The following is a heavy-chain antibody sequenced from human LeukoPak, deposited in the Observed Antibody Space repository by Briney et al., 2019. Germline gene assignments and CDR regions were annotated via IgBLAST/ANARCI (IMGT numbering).Heavy chain of an antibody. Sequence: GGSLRLSCAASGFIVNTNYMTWVRQAPGKGLEWVSSISSSSYIYYADSVKGRFTISRDNAKNSLYLQMNSLRAEDTAVYYCARDEDYYDSSGNFDYWGQGTLVTVSS. J-gene: IGHJ4*02. CDR3: ARDEDYYDSSGNFDY. CDR1: GFIVNTNY. CDR2: ISSSSYI. V-gene: IGHV3-69-1*01. D-gene: IGHD3-22*01.